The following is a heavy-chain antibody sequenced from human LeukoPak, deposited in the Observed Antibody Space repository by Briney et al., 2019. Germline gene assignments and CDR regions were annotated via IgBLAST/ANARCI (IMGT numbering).Heavy chain of an antibody. D-gene: IGHD1-26*01. CDR2: FNPNSGDS. V-gene: IGHV1-2*02. Sequence: AXVTVSFTSSGYTFTAYYIHWMRQAPGXGLEWMGWFNPNSGDSNFAQKFQGRVTMTRDTSTSTAYVELSRLRSDDTAVYYCARARASAHFDSWGQGTLVTVFS. CDR1: GYTFTAYY. J-gene: IGHJ4*02. CDR3: ARARASAHFDS.